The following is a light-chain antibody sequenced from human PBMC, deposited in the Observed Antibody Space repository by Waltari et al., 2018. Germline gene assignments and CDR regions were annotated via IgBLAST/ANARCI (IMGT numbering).Light chain of an antibody. Sequence: DIQMTKSPSTLSASVGGRVTITCRASQSISSWLAWYQQKPGKAPKLLIYKASSLESGVPSRFSGSGSGTEFTLTISSLQPDDFATYYCQQYNSYPLTFGGGTKVEIK. CDR1: QSISSW. V-gene: IGKV1-5*03. CDR2: KAS. J-gene: IGKJ4*01. CDR3: QQYNSYPLT.